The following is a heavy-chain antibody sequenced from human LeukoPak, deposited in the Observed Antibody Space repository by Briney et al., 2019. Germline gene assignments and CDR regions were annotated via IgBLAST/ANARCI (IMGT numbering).Heavy chain of an antibody. CDR3: ARSLSGYDPLSAF. CDR1: GFTFSSYS. D-gene: IGHD5-12*01. CDR2: MTATSNTF. V-gene: IGHV3-48*04. Sequence: GGSLRLSCEVSGFTFSSYSMTWVRQVPGKGLEWIAYMTATSNTFYYADSVKGRFTISRDNARHSLFLQMNSLTVEDTDVYYCARSLSGYDPLSAFWGQGTLVTVSS. J-gene: IGHJ1*01.